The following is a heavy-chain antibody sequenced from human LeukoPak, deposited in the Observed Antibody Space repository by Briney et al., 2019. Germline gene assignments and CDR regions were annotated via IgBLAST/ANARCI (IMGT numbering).Heavy chain of an antibody. Sequence: GGSLRLSCAASGFTFRGFLMSWVRQTPGKGLEWVANIKQDGSEKYYADSVKGRFTISRDNTKNSLSLQMNSLRAEDTAVYYCARAGSNWNYVYWGQGTLVTVSS. CDR1: GFTFRGFL. CDR2: IKQDGSEK. J-gene: IGHJ4*02. CDR3: ARAGSNWNYVY. V-gene: IGHV3-7*01. D-gene: IGHD1-7*01.